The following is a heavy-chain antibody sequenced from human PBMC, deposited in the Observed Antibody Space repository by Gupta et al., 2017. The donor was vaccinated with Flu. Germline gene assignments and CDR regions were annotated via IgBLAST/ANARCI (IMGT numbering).Heavy chain of an antibody. CDR2: IYSGSST. D-gene: IGHD3-9*01. V-gene: IGHV3-53*02. CDR1: GFTVSSNY. J-gene: IGHJ4*02. CDR3: ASQPGDILTGRRELMFDY. Sequence: EVQLVETGGGLIQPGGSLRLSCAASGFTVSSNYMSWVRQAPGKGLEWVSVIYSGSSTYYADSVKGRFTISRDNSKNTLYLQMNSLRAEDTAVYYCASQPGDILTGRRELMFDYWGQGTLVTVSS.